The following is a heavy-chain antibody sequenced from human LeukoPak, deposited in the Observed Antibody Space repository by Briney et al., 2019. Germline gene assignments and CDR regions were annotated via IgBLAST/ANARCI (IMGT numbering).Heavy chain of an antibody. CDR3: ARVRGSGSRDY. V-gene: IGHV3-7*03. D-gene: IGHD3-10*01. CDR2: IKQDGSEK. Sequence: PGGSLGLSWVGSGFPFKRYSMSWGRQAPGKGLEGVANIKQDGSEKYYVDSVKGRFTTSRDNAKNSLYLQMNSLRDEDTAVYYCARVRGSGSRDYWGQGSLVTVSS. CDR1: GFPFKRYS. J-gene: IGHJ4*02.